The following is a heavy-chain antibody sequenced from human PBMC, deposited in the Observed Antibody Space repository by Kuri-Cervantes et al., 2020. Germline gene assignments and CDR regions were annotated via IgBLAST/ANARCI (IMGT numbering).Heavy chain of an antibody. CDR3: ARDSGYCTSTRCRGDAFDI. CDR2: IYRSGST. D-gene: IGHD2-2*03. J-gene: IGHJ3*02. Sequence: GGSLRLSCVASGFSVNMKYMSWIRQAPGKGLEWVSIIYRSGSTYYADSVKGRFTISRDNFKNTLYLQMNSLRDDDTAVYYCARDSGYCTSTRCRGDAFDIWGQGTMVTVSS. CDR1: GFSVNMKY. V-gene: IGHV3-53*01.